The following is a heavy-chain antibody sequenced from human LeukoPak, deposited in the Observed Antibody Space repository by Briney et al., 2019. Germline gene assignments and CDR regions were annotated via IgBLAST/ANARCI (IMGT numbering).Heavy chain of an antibody. CDR2: IYYSGST. CDR3: AGSYSSGYYFDY. Sequence: SETLSLTCTVSGGSISSYYWSWIRQPPGKRLEWIAYIYYSGSTYYNPSLKSRVTISVDTSQNQFSLKLSSVTAADTAVYYCAGSYSSGYYFDYWGQGTLVTISS. V-gene: IGHV4-59*06. D-gene: IGHD6-19*01. J-gene: IGHJ4*02. CDR1: GGSISSYY.